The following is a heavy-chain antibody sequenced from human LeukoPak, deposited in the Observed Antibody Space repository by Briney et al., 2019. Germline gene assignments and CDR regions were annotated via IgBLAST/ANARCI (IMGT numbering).Heavy chain of an antibody. CDR2: ISSSSSTI. V-gene: IGHV3-48*04. CDR3: ARGSSGYYTY. J-gene: IGHJ4*02. CDR1: GFIFSTYY. Sequence: GGSLRLSCAASGFIFSTYYMHWVRQAPGKGLEWVSYISSSSSTIYYADSVKGRFTISRDNAKNSLYLQMNSLRAEDTAVYYCARGSSGYYTYWGQGTLVTVSS. D-gene: IGHD3-22*01.